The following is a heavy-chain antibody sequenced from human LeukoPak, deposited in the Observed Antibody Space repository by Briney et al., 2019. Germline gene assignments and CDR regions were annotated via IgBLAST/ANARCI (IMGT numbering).Heavy chain of an antibody. CDR3: ARDRSSSWYPSDNWFDP. CDR1: GGSISSYY. CDR2: IYTSGST. J-gene: IGHJ5*02. D-gene: IGHD6-13*01. Sequence: PSETLSLTCTVSGGSISSYYWSWIRQPAGKGLEWIGRIYTSGSTNYNPSLKSRVTMSVDTSKNQFSLKLSSVTAADTAVYYCARDRSSSWYPSDNWFDPWGQGTLVTVSS. V-gene: IGHV4-4*07.